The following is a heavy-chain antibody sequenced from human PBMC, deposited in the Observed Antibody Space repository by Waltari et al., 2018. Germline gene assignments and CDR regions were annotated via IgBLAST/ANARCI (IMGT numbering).Heavy chain of an antibody. CDR3: AKERGLEKFFDY. CDR2: INSAGTWK. CDR1: GFIFNDNG. J-gene: IGHJ4*02. V-gene: IGHV3-30*02. Sequence: QVHLVESGGGMVQPGGSLRLSCAASGFIFNDNGMHLVRLAPGNGLEWVAYINSAGTWKVCADYVKGRFTISRDNSKDLLFLQMNSLGTEDTAVYCCAKERGLEKFFDYWGQGTPVTVSS.